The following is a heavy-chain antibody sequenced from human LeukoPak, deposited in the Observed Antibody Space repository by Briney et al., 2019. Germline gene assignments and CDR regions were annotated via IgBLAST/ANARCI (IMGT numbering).Heavy chain of an antibody. CDR3: AREWQYQFDY. CDR2: VYHSGIT. D-gene: IGHD4-11*01. CDR1: GGSITNTNYY. Sequence: PSETLSLTCTVSGGSITNTNYYWAWIRQPPGEGLEWIGSVYHSGITYYPPSLKSRVSISVDTSKNQPSLKVTSVTAADTAVYYCAREWQYQFDYWGQGSLVTVPS. J-gene: IGHJ4*02. V-gene: IGHV4-39*07.